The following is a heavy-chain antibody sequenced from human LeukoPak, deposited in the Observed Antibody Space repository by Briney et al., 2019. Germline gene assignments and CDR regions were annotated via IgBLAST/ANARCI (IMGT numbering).Heavy chain of an antibody. J-gene: IGHJ4*02. V-gene: IGHV4-59*12. CDR3: ASAFHYFDSTAFSYYFDY. Sequence: SETLSLTCTVSGASISTYYWSWIRQPPGKGLEWIGYIYYSGSTDYNPSLKSRVTISVDTSKNQFSLKLSSVTAADTAVYYCASAFHYFDSTAFSYYFDYWGQGTLVTVSS. D-gene: IGHD3-22*01. CDR2: IYYSGST. CDR1: GASISTYY.